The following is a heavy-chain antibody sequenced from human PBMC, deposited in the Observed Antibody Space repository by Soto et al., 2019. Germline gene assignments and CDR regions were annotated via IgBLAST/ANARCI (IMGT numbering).Heavy chain of an antibody. D-gene: IGHD1-26*01. CDR2: IYYSGTT. V-gene: IGHV4-39*01. J-gene: IGHJ5*02. Sequence: TVSLPCTVSGGSIISSSYYWVWIRQPPGKGLEWIGSIYYSGTTYYNPSLKSRVTISVDTSKNQFSLKLRSVTAADTAVYYCARQSPDYLGSVGWFDPWGQGTLVTVSS. CDR1: GGSIISSSYY. CDR3: ARQSPDYLGSVGWFDP.